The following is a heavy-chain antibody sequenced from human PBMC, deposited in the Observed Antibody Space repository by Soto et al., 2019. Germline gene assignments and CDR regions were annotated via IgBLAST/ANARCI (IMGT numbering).Heavy chain of an antibody. Sequence: GGSLRLSCSASGFTFSEYSMHWVRQAPGKGLQYVSTISSDGDITYYADSVKGRFTISRDNSKNTLYLQMNSLRPEDTAVYYCVKDRVSEHNNGWPQGSWG. CDR2: ISSDGDIT. J-gene: IGHJ5*01. CDR1: GFTFSEYS. D-gene: IGHD6-19*01. V-gene: IGHV3-64D*06. CDR3: VKDRVSEHNNGWPQGS.